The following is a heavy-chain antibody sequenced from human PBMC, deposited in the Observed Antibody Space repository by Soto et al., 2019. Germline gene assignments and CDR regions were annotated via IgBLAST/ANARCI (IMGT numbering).Heavy chain of an antibody. CDR1: GYTFTNFG. V-gene: IGHV1-18*01. CDR3: ARGGTLIDY. Sequence: QVQLVQSGAEVKKPGASVKVSCKSSGYTFTNFGISWLRQAPGQGLEWMGWISAYNGNTNYEQNFQGRVSMNTDTSRSTAYMELRSLRSDATAVYYCARGGTLIDYWGQGTMVTVYS. D-gene: IGHD3-16*01. CDR2: ISAYNGNT. J-gene: IGHJ4*02.